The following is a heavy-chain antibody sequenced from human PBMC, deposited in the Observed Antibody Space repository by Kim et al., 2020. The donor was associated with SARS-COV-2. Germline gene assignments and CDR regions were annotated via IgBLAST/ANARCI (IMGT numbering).Heavy chain of an antibody. CDR3: ARDRRGYDFWSTYYTAAPYFDY. CDR2: IYYSGST. Sequence: SETLSLTCTVSGGSISSYYWSWIRQPPGKGLEWIGYIYYSGSTNYNPSLKSRVTISVYTSKNQFSLKLNSVTAADTAVYYCARDRRGYDFWSTYYTAAPYFDYWGQGTLVTVSS. CDR1: GGSISSYY. D-gene: IGHD3-3*01. V-gene: IGHV4-59*01. J-gene: IGHJ4*02.